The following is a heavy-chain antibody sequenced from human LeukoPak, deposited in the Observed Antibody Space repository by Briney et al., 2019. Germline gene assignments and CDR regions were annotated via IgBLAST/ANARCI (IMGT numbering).Heavy chain of an antibody. CDR2: ISSSGSTI. CDR1: GFTFSDYY. D-gene: IGHD3-16*02. CDR3: ARARSLGPTYYFDY. V-gene: IGHV3-11*04. J-gene: IGHJ4*02. Sequence: PGGSLRLSCAASGFTFSDYYMSWIRQAPGKGLEWVSYISSSGSTIYYADSVKGRFTIFRDNAKNSLYLQMNSLRAEDTAVYYCARARSLGPTYYFDYWGQGTLVTVSS.